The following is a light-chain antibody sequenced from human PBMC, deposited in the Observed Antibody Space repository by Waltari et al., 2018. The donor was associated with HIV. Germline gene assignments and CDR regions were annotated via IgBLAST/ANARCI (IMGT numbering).Light chain of an antibody. V-gene: IGKV1-5*03. J-gene: IGKJ1*01. Sequence: DIRMTQSPSTLSSSVGDRVTITCRASQSVDTYLAWYQQKPGKAPKVLIYKASTLETGVPSRFSGSGSGTQFTLTITSLQPDDFATYYCQQYSSYMTFGQGTKVEMK. CDR1: QSVDTY. CDR3: QQYSSYMT. CDR2: KAS.